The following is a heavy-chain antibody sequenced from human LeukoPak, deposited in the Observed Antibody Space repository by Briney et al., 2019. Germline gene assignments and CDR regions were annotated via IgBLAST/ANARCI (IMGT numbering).Heavy chain of an antibody. V-gene: IGHV3-9*01. Sequence: PGGSLRLSCVGSGLIFEDHTMHWVRQRPGKGLEWVSGITWNSRKIAYADSVKGRFTISRDNAKNSLYLHIDSLTKEDTAFYYCARGPGFPRNYWGQGTLVIVSS. CDR2: ITWNSRKI. CDR1: GLIFEDHT. CDR3: ARGPGFPRNY. J-gene: IGHJ4*02.